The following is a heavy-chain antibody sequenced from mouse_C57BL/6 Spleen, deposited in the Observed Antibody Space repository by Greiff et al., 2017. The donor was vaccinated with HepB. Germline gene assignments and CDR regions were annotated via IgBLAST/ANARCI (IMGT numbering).Heavy chain of an antibody. J-gene: IGHJ2*01. CDR1: GYAFSSSW. CDR2: IYPGDGDT. CDR3: ARTYYGPYYFDY. V-gene: IGHV1-82*01. D-gene: IGHD2-10*01. Sequence: VQLQQSGPELVKPGASVKISCKASGYAFSSSWMNWVKQRPGKGLEWIGRIYPGDGDTNYNGKFKGKATLTAGKSSSTAYMQLSSLTSEDSAVYFVARTYYGPYYFDYWGQGTTLTVSS.